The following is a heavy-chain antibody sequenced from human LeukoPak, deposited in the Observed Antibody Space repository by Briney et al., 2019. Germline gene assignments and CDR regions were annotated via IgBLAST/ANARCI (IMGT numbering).Heavy chain of an antibody. CDR2: INDSGTT. CDR3: ARGVDLEGLDY. Sequence: SETLSLTCAVYGGSFTDYNWTWLRQSPEKGLEWIGEINDSGTTHYNPSLKSRVTISVDTSKHQFSLKIRSLTAADTAVYYCARGVDLEGLDYWGQGTLVTVSA. J-gene: IGHJ4*02. D-gene: IGHD3/OR15-3a*01. V-gene: IGHV4-34*01. CDR1: GGSFTDYN.